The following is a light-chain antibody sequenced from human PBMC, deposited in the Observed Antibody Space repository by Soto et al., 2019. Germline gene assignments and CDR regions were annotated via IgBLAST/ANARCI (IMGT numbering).Light chain of an antibody. V-gene: IGKV1-39*01. CDR1: QSISSY. CDR2: AAS. Sequence: DIQMTQSPSSLSASVGDRVTITCRASQSISSYLNWYQQKPGKAPKLLIYAASSLQSGLPSRFSGSGSGTDFAITISRLQPEVFATYYCQQSYSSITFGQGTRLEIK. CDR3: QQSYSSIT. J-gene: IGKJ5*01.